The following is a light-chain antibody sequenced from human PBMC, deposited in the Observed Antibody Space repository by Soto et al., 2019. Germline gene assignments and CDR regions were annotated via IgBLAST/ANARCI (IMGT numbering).Light chain of an antibody. CDR1: QSVSSSY. CDR2: GAS. V-gene: IGKV3-15*01. CDR3: QQYNDWPRT. Sequence: ESGLAQSPGGVSLSPGERATRCCRASQSVSSSYLAWYQQKPGQAPRLLIYGASTRATGIPARFSGSGSGTEFTLTISSLQSEDFAVYYCQQYNDWPRTFGQGTKVDIK. J-gene: IGKJ1*01.